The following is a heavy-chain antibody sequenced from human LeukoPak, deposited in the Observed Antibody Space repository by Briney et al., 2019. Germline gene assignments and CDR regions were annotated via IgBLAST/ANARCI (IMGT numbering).Heavy chain of an antibody. Sequence: AGGSLRLSCAASGFTFSSYSMNWVRQAPGKGLEWVSSISSSSSYIYHADSVKGRFTISRDNAKNSLYLQMNSLRAEDTAVYYCARGPRYCSSTSCPPGGYWGQGTLVTVSS. J-gene: IGHJ4*02. V-gene: IGHV3-21*01. CDR1: GFTFSSYS. CDR2: ISSSSSYI. CDR3: ARGPRYCSSTSCPPGGY. D-gene: IGHD2-2*01.